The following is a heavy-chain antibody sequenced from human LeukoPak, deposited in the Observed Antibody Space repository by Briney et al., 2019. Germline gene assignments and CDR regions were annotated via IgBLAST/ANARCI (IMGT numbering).Heavy chain of an antibody. CDR2: IKPDSGAT. Sequence: ASVKVSCKASGYNLGAFYMYWVRQAPGQGLEWMGWIKPDSGATLYSQKFQGRVTMTRDNSITTLYMELSSLTSRDTVVYYCTRDGDWPRQVFDLWGQGTLVTV. CDR3: TRDGDWPRQVFDL. J-gene: IGHJ4*02. D-gene: IGHD2-21*02. CDR1: GYNLGAFY. V-gene: IGHV1-2*02.